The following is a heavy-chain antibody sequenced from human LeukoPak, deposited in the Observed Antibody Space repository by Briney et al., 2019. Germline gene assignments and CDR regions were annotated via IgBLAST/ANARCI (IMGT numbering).Heavy chain of an antibody. CDR2: IYNDGRT. CDR3: AKGRTGYSYGYGIDY. D-gene: IGHD5-18*01. V-gene: IGHV3-66*01. Sequence: GGSLRLSCAASGFTVSSNYMSWVRQAPGKGLEWVSVIYNDGRTFYADSVKGRFTISRDNSKNTLYLQMNSLRAEDAAVYYCAKGRTGYSYGYGIDYWGQGTLVTVSS. J-gene: IGHJ4*02. CDR1: GFTVSSNY.